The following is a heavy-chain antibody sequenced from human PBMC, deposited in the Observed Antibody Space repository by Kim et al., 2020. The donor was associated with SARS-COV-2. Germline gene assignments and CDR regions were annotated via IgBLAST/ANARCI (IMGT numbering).Heavy chain of an antibody. J-gene: IGHJ4*02. CDR3: ARDFLELRFDY. Sequence: SETLSLTCTVSGGSVSSGSYYWSWIRQPPGKGLEWIGYIYYSGSTNYNPSLKSRVTISVDTSKNQFSLKLSSVTAADTAVYYCARDFLELRFDYWGQGTLVTVSS. CDR2: IYYSGST. CDR1: GGSVSSGSYY. D-gene: IGHD1-26*01. V-gene: IGHV4-61*01.